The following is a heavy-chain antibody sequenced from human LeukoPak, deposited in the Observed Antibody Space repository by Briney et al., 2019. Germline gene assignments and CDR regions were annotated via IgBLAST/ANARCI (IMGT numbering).Heavy chain of an antibody. D-gene: IGHD5-18*01. CDR1: GGSISSFY. CDR3: AISAGYSYGYVGYYYMDV. V-gene: IGHV4-4*07. Sequence: SETLSLTSTVSGGSISSFYWSWIRQPAGKGLEWIGRIYTSGSTNYNPSLKSRVTMSVDTSKNQFSLKLSSVTAADTAVYYCAISAGYSYGYVGYYYMDVWGKGTTVTVSS. J-gene: IGHJ6*03. CDR2: IYTSGST.